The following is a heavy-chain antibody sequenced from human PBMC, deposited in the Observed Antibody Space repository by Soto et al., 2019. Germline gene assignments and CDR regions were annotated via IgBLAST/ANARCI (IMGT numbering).Heavy chain of an antibody. Sequence: QVQLQQWGAGLLKPSETLSLTCAVYGGSFSGYSWTWIRQSPGKGLEWIGQINHSGSTNSNPSLKSRVPISLVTSKTQFSLELTSVTAADTAVYYCARGLFSENYYSGGWYYFDSWGQGTQVTVSS. V-gene: IGHV4-34*01. CDR3: ARGLFSENYYSGGWYYFDS. J-gene: IGHJ4*02. CDR1: GGSFSGYS. D-gene: IGHD1-26*01. CDR2: INHSGST.